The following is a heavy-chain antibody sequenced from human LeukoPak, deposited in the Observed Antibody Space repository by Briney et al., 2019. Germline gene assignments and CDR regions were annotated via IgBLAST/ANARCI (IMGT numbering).Heavy chain of an antibody. J-gene: IGHJ4*02. CDR1: GFTFSSYA. CDR2: ISYDGSNK. Sequence: GGSLRLSCAASGFTFSSYAMHWVRQAPGKGLEWVAVISYDGSNKYYADSVKGRFTISRDNSKNTLYLQMNSLRAEDTAVYYCARDNYYDSSGYLAYWGQGTLVTVSS. CDR3: ARDNYYDSSGYLAY. V-gene: IGHV3-30-3*01. D-gene: IGHD3-22*01.